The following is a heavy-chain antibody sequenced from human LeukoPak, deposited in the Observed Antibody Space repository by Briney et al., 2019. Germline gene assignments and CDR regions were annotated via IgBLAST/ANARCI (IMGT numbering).Heavy chain of an antibody. V-gene: IGHV2-5*01. Sequence: SGPTLVKPTRTLTLTCTFSGFSLSTSGVGVGWVRQPPRKALEWLAVIYWNDDKYYSPSLKSRLAISKDTSKNHVVLTMTNMDPVDTATYFCAYTLYDSETTGHFDPWGQGTLVTVSS. CDR2: IYWNDDK. CDR1: GFSLSTSGVG. J-gene: IGHJ5*02. D-gene: IGHD3-10*01. CDR3: AYTLYDSETTGHFDP.